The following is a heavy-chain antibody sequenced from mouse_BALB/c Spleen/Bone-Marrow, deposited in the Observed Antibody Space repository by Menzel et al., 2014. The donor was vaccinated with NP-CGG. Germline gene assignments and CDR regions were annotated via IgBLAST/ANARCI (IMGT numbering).Heavy chain of an antibody. V-gene: IGHV1-74*01. CDR3: ARFGNYEGFTY. J-gene: IGHJ3*01. D-gene: IGHD2-1*01. Sequence: VQLQQSGAELVRPGASVKLSCKASGYSFTNYWMYWVKQRPGQGPEWIGMIHPSDSETRLNQKFRDKATLTVDKSSSTAYMQLSSPTSEDSAVYYCARFGNYEGFTYWGQGTLVTVSA. CDR2: IHPSDSET. CDR1: GYSFTNYW.